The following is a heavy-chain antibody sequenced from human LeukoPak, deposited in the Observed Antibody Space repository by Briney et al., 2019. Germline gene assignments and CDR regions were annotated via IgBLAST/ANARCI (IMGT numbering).Heavy chain of an antibody. V-gene: IGHV3-74*01. CDR1: GFTFNTYW. Sequence: GGSLRLACAASGFTFNTYWMHWVRQAPGKGLVWVSRINSDGSSTSYADFVKGRFTISRNDAKNTLSLQMNSLRAEDTAVYYCARAVGGSSDYWGQGTLVTVSS. CDR3: ARAVGGSSDY. D-gene: IGHD1-26*01. CDR2: INSDGSST. J-gene: IGHJ4*02.